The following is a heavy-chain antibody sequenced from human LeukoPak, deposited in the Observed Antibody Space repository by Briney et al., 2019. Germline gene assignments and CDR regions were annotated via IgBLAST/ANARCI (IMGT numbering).Heavy chain of an antibody. CDR2: ISESGGST. V-gene: IGHV3-23*01. Sequence: EGSLRLSCAASGFTFRTYAMTWVRQAPGKGLEWVSGISESGGSTYYVDSVKGRFTISRDNSKNTLYLQMNSLRADDTAVYYCARGIKSPDNWGQGTLVTVSS. J-gene: IGHJ4*02. CDR1: GFTFRTYA. CDR3: ARGIKSPDN.